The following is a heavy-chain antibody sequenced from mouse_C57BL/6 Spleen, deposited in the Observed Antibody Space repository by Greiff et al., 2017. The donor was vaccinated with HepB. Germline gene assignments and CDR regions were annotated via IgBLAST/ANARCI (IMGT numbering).Heavy chain of an antibody. CDR1: GFNIKDYY. J-gene: IGHJ2*01. CDR2: IDPEDGET. V-gene: IGHV14-2*01. CDR3: ARSTTVVANFDY. D-gene: IGHD1-1*01. Sequence: VQLKESGAELVKPGASVKLSCTASGFNIKDYYMHWVKQRPEQGLEWIGRIDPEDGETKYAPKFQGKATITADTSANTAYLQLRSLTSEDTAVYYCARSTTVVANFDYWGQGTTLTVSS.